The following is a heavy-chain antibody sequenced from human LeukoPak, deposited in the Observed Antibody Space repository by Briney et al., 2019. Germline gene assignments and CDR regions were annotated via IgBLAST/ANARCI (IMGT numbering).Heavy chain of an antibody. D-gene: IGHD2-15*01. CDR2: INPKSGGA. Sequence: GASVKVSCKASGYTFTGYYMHWVREGPGQGVEWMGWINPKSGGANYAQKLQGRVTMTRDTAISTAYMELSRLRSDDTAVYYCASRVVAQAYDYWGQGTLVTVSS. CDR1: GYTFTGYY. J-gene: IGHJ4*02. V-gene: IGHV1-2*02. CDR3: ASRVVAQAYDY.